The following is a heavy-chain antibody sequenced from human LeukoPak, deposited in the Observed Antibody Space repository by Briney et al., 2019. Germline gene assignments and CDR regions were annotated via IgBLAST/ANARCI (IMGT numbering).Heavy chain of an antibody. D-gene: IGHD6-6*01. CDR2: IKGNNDGGTT. CDR1: GFTFINAW. J-gene: IGHJ4*02. Sequence: GGSLRLSCAASGFTFINAWMSWVRQAPGKGLEWVGHIKGNNDGGTTDHAPPVKGRFTISRDDSKNTLSLQMNSLKTEDTAVYYCCKVVRGKNFFENWGQGTLVAVSS. V-gene: IGHV3-15*01. CDR3: CKVVRGKNFFEN.